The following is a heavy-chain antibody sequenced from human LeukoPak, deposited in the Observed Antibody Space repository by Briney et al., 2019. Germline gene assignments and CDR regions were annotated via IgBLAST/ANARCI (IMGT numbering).Heavy chain of an antibody. Sequence: GGSLRLSCAASGFTFSSYSMNWVRQAPGKGLEGVSSISSSSRYIYYADSVKGRFTICRDNAKNSLYLQMNSLRAEDTAVYYCAREGGEVACNNPIDYWGQGTLVTVSS. CDR1: GFTFSSYS. D-gene: IGHD6-19*01. V-gene: IGHV3-21*01. J-gene: IGHJ4*02. CDR2: ISSSSRYI. CDR3: AREGGEVACNNPIDY.